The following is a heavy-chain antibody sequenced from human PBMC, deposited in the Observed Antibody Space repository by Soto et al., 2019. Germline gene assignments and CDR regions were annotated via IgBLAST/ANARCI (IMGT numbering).Heavy chain of an antibody. CDR1: GFTFSSYW. D-gene: IGHD2-2*01. V-gene: IGHV3-7*01. Sequence: EVQLVESGGGLVQPGGSLRLSCAASGFTFSSYWMSWVRQAPGKGLEWAANIKQDGSEKYYVDSVKGRFTISRDNAKNSLSLHRNSLRAEDTAVYYCARGRGCSTGCHNFDYWGQGTLVTVSS. CDR2: IKQDGSEK. J-gene: IGHJ4*02. CDR3: ARGRGCSTGCHNFDY.